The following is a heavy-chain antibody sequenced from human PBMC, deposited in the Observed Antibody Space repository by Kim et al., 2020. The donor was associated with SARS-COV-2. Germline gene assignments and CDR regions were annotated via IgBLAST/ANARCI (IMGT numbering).Heavy chain of an antibody. J-gene: IGHJ5*02. D-gene: IGHD3-10*01. CDR3: ARHQERYYDSGSYYNWFDP. V-gene: IGHV4-39*01. CDR2: CYSGGNT. CDR1: GGSITRRTYY. Sequence: SETLSLTCTVSGGSITRRTYYWGWIRQPPGKGLEWIGSCYSGGNTQYDPSLNSRVTISVDTAKKQVSLRLTSVTAADTAVYYCARHQERYYDSGSYYNWFDPWGQGTLVTVSS.